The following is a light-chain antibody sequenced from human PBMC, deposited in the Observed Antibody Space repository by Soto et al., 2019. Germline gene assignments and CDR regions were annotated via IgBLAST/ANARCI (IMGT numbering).Light chain of an antibody. CDR3: QQLNSYPPT. Sequence: IQLTQSPSSLSASVGDRVTITCRASQGISSYLAWYQQKPGKAPKLLIYAASTLQSGVPSRFSGSGSGTDITLTISSLQPEDFATYYCQQLNSYPPTFGPGTKVDIK. CDR2: AAS. V-gene: IGKV1-9*01. J-gene: IGKJ3*01. CDR1: QGISSY.